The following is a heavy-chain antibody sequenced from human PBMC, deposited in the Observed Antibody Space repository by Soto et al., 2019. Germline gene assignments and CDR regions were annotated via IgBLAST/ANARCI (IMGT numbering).Heavy chain of an antibody. Sequence: SETLSLTCTVSGGSISSSSYYWGWIRQPPGKGLEWIGSIYYSGSTYYNPSLKSRVTISVDTSKNQFSLKLSSVTAADTAVYYCARPWKDRGAHHKQHNWFDPWGQGTLVTVSS. D-gene: IGHD2-15*01. CDR1: GGSISSSSYY. CDR3: ARPWKDRGAHHKQHNWFDP. V-gene: IGHV4-39*01. J-gene: IGHJ5*02. CDR2: IYYSGST.